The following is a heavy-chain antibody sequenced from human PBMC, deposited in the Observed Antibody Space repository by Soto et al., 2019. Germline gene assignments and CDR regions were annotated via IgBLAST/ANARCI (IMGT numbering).Heavy chain of an antibody. V-gene: IGHV1-3*01. CDR2: INAGNGNT. CDR3: ARWRSPAYFDF. Sequence: GASVKVSCKASGYTFTSYDMHWVRHAPGQRLEWMGWINAGNGNTKYSQKFQGRVTITRDTSASTAYMELSSLRSEVTAVYYCARWRSPAYFDFWGQGTLVTVSS. CDR1: GYTFTSYD. J-gene: IGHJ4*02.